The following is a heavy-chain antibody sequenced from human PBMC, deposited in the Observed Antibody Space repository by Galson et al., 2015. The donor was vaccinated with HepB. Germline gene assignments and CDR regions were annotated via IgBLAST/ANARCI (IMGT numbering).Heavy chain of an antibody. CDR3: AITLSSGAYDY. V-gene: IGHV3-66*02. CDR2: IYSGGST. Sequence: SLRLSCAASGFTVSSNYMSWVRQAPGKGLEWVSVIYSGGSTYYADSVKGRFTISRDNSKNTLYLQMNSLRAEDTAVYYCAITLSSGAYDYWGQGTLVTVSS. D-gene: IGHD2-15*01. J-gene: IGHJ4*02. CDR1: GFTVSSNY.